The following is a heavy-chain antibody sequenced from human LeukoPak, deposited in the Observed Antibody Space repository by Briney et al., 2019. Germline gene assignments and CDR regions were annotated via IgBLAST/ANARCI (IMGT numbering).Heavy chain of an antibody. Sequence: PGGSLRLSCAASGFTFSSYGMHWVRQAPGKGLEWVAFIRYDGSNKYYADSVKGRFTISRDNSKNTLYLQMNSLRAEDTAVYYCAKRLGYCSSTSCYEDYYYYYMDVWGKGTTVTVSS. CDR2: IRYDGSNK. CDR3: AKRLGYCSSTSCYEDYYYYYMDV. J-gene: IGHJ6*03. V-gene: IGHV3-30*02. D-gene: IGHD2-2*01. CDR1: GFTFSSYG.